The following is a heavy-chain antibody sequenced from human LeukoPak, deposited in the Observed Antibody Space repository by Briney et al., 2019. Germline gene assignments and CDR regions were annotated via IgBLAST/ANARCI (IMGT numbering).Heavy chain of an antibody. CDR2: IYYSGST. J-gene: IGHJ6*03. Sequence: PSETLSLTCTVFGGSISSYYWSWIRQPPGKGLEWIGYIYYSGSTNYNPSLKSRVTISVDTSKNQFSLKLSSVTAADTAVYYCARVEYSSSLYYYYYMDVWGKGTTVTVSS. D-gene: IGHD6-6*01. V-gene: IGHV4-59*01. CDR3: ARVEYSSSLYYYYYMDV. CDR1: GGSISSYY.